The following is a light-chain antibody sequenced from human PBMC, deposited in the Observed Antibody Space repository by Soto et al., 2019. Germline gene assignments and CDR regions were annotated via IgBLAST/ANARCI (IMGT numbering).Light chain of an antibody. V-gene: IGKV3-20*01. CDR2: GAS. Sequence: EIVLTQSPGTLSLSPGERATLSCRASQSVTSTYLAWYQQKPGQAPRLLIYGASSRATGIPDRFSGSGSGTDSTLTISRLEPEDFAVYYCQQYGVSVWEMFGQGTKLEIK. CDR1: QSVTSTY. CDR3: QQYGVSVWEM. J-gene: IGKJ2*01.